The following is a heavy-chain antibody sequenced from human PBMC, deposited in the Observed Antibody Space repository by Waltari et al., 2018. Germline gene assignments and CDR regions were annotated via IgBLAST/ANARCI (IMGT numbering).Heavy chain of an antibody. CDR3: ARDAPAATSGMDV. J-gene: IGHJ6*02. CDR1: GGSFSGYY. CDR2: INHSGST. V-gene: IGHV4-34*01. Sequence: QVQLQQWGAGLLKPSETLSLTCAVYGGSFSGYYWSWIRQPPGKGLEWIGEINHSGSTNDNPSRKSRVTISVDTSKNQFSRKLSSVTAAHTAVYYCARDAPAATSGMDVWGQGTTVTVSS. D-gene: IGHD2-2*01.